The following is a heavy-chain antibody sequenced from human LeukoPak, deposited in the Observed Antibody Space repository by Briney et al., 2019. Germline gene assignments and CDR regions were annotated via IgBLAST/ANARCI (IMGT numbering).Heavy chain of an antibody. J-gene: IGHJ4*02. V-gene: IGHV4-31*03. CDR3: AREGYYDNNGYRFDH. CDR1: GGSISSSGYY. Sequence: PSQTLSLTCTVSGGSISSSGYYWSWIRQHPGKGLEWIGYIYYSGSTYYNPSLKSRVTISLDSSKNQFFLTLSSVTAADTAVYYRAREGYYDNNGYRFDHWGQGTLVTVSS. CDR2: IYYSGST. D-gene: IGHD3-22*01.